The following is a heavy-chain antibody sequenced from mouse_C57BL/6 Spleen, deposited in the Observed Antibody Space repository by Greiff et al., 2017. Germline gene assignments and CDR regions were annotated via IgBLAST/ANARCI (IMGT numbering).Heavy chain of an antibody. Sequence: QVQLQQSGPELVKPGASVKISCKASGYAFSSSWMNWVKQRPGKGLEWIGRIYPGDGDTNYNGKFKGKATLTADKSSSTAYMQLSSLTSEDSAVYFCARRGGNLQIYDGLYYAMDYWGQGTSVTVSS. CDR1: GYAFSSSW. V-gene: IGHV1-82*01. CDR2: IYPGDGDT. D-gene: IGHD2-3*01. CDR3: ARRGGNLQIYDGLYYAMDY. J-gene: IGHJ4*01.